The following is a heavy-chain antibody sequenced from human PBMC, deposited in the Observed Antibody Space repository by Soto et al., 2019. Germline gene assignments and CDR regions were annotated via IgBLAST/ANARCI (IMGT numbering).Heavy chain of an antibody. CDR3: ARGPSWALVFDI. V-gene: IGHV1-69*01. CDR2: SIPIFATA. D-gene: IGHD6-13*01. J-gene: IGHJ3*02. Sequence: QVQLVQSGAEVKKPGSSVKVSCKASGGTFNNYAINWLRQAPGQGLEWMGGSIPIFATANYAQNFQGRVTITADVSTSTAYMELSSLRSEDTAVYYCARGPSWALVFDIWGQGTMVTVSS. CDR1: GGTFNNYA.